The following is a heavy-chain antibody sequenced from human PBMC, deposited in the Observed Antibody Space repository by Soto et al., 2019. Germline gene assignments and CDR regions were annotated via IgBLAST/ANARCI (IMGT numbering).Heavy chain of an antibody. CDR1: WYTFTSYG. V-gene: IGHV1-18*01. CDR3: ARDSLDY. CDR2: ISAYNGNT. Sequence: VNRSFKSAWYTFTSYGSSWVRQAPGQGLEWMGWISAYNGNTNYAQKLQGRVTMTTDTSTSTAYMELRSLRSDDTAVYYCARDSLDYWGQRTLVTVSS. J-gene: IGHJ4*02.